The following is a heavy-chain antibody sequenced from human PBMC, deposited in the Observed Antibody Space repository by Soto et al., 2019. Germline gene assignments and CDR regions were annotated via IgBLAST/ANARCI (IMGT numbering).Heavy chain of an antibody. D-gene: IGHD3-3*01. CDR2: ISSSGSTI. V-gene: IGHV3-48*03. J-gene: IGHJ6*02. CDR3: ARGWTYYDFWSGYSPFYYGMDV. Sequence: PGGSLRLSCAASGFTFSSYEMNWVRQAPGKGLEWVSYISSSGSTIYYADSVKGRFTISRDNAKNSLYLQMNSLRAEDTAVYYCARGWTYYDFWSGYSPFYYGMDVWGQGTTVTVSS. CDR1: GFTFSSYE.